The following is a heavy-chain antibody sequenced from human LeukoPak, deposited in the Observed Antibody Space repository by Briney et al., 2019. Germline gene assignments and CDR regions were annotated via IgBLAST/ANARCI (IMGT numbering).Heavy chain of an antibody. CDR3: AKDRSSTSTPYYFDY. J-gene: IGHJ4*02. Sequence: GGSLRLSCAASGFTFSSYAMSWVRQAPGKGLEWVSAISGSGGSTHYADSVKGRFTISRDNSKNTLYLQMNSLRAEDTAVYYCAKDRSSTSTPYYFDYWGQGTLVTVSS. V-gene: IGHV3-23*01. CDR1: GFTFSSYA. CDR2: ISGSGGST. D-gene: IGHD2-2*01.